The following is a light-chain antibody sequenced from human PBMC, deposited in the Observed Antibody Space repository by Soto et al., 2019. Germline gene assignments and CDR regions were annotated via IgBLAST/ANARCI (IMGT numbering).Light chain of an antibody. Sequence: QSALTQPASVSGSLGQSITISCTGTSSDIGGHNYVSWYQLHPGKAPKVLIFEDIKRPSGVSTRFSGSKSGNMASLTISGLRPEDEGDYYCSSFTSTSTVILGGGTKVTVL. CDR3: SSFTSTSTVI. V-gene: IGLV2-14*01. CDR1: SSDIGGHNY. J-gene: IGLJ2*01. CDR2: EDI.